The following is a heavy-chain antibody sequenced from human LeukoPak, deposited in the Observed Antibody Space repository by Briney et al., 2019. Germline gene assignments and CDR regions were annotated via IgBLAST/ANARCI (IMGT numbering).Heavy chain of an antibody. CDR3: ARSTRMVATIDY. V-gene: IGHV3-30*04. CDR1: GFAFSSYA. J-gene: IGHJ4*02. D-gene: IGHD5-12*01. CDR2: ISYDGSNK. Sequence: GGFLRLSCAASGFAFSSYALHWVRQAPGKGLEWVAVISYDGSNKYYADSVKGRFTISRDNSKNTLYLQMNSLRAEDTAVYYCARSTRMVATIDYWGQGTLVTVSS.